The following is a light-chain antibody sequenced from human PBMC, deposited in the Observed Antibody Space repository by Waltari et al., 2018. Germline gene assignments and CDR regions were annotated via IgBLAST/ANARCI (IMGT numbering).Light chain of an antibody. CDR1: QSISSW. CDR2: KAS. Sequence: DIQLTQSPSTLSASVGDRVTITCRASQSISSWLAWYQQKPGKAPKLLIYKASSLESGVPSRFSGSGSGTEFTLTISSLQPDDCATYYCQQYHSYRTFCQGTKVEIK. J-gene: IGKJ1*01. CDR3: QQYHSYRT. V-gene: IGKV1-5*03.